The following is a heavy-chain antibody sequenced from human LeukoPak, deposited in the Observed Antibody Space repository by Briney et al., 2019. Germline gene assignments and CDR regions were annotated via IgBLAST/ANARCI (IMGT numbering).Heavy chain of an antibody. J-gene: IGHJ4*02. Sequence: KPGGSLRLSCAASGFTFSDYYMSWIRQAPGKGLEWVSTIKGTGLTTYYADSVKGRFTISRDNAKNSLYLQMNSLRAEDTAVYYCATLSGSYFDYWGQGTLVTVSS. CDR1: GFTFSDYY. V-gene: IGHV3-11*04. CDR3: ATLSGSYFDY. D-gene: IGHD1-26*01. CDR2: IKGTGLTT.